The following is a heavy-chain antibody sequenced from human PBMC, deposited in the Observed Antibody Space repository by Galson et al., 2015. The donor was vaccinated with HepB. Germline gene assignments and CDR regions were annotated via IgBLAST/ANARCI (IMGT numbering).Heavy chain of an antibody. J-gene: IGHJ4*02. CDR2: ISASGSST. CDR1: GFTFSSYA. CDR3: ARVHPEYTSGWYRQALYYFDS. V-gene: IGHV3-23*01. Sequence: SLRLSCAASGFTFSSYAMSWVRQAPGKGLDWVSLISASGSSTYYADSVKGRFTISRDNSKNTLFLQKTGLTADDTAIYYCARVHPEYTSGWYRQALYYFDSWGQGTLVAASS. D-gene: IGHD6-19*01.